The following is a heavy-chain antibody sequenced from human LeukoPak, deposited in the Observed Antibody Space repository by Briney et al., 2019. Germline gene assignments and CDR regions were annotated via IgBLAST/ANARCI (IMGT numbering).Heavy chain of an antibody. Sequence: GGSLRLSCAASGFTFSSYAMHWVRQAPGKGLEYVSAISSNGGSTYYADSVKGRFTISRDNSKNTLYLQMSSLRAEDTAVYYCVKDPSPNYYDSSGYPLKVDYWGQGTLVTVSS. CDR3: VKDPSPNYYDSSGYPLKVDY. CDR2: ISSNGGST. V-gene: IGHV3-64D*06. J-gene: IGHJ4*02. CDR1: GFTFSSYA. D-gene: IGHD3-22*01.